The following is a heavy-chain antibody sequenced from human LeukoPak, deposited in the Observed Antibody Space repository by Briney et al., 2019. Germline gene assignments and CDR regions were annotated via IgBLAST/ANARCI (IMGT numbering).Heavy chain of an antibody. CDR2: ISYEGSNK. D-gene: IGHD2-21*02. J-gene: IGHJ4*02. CDR1: GFSVSSYG. CDR3: ARDPCGGDCPLDY. Sequence: PGRSLRLSCAASGFSVSSYGMHWVRQAPGKGLEWVAVISYEGSNKYYVDSVKGRFTISRDNSMNTLYLQMNSLRAEDTAVYYCARDPCGGDCPLDYWGQGALVTVSS. V-gene: IGHV3-30*03.